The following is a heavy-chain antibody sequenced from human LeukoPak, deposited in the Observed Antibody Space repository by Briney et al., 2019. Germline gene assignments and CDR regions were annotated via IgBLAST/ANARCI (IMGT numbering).Heavy chain of an antibody. J-gene: IGHJ6*03. V-gene: IGHV4-34*01. CDR3: VRGNGSGSYYYYYYYMDV. CDR1: GGSFSGYY. CDR2: INHSGST. D-gene: IGHD3-10*01. Sequence: SETLSLTCAVYGGSFSGYYWSWIRQPPGKGLEWIGEINHSGSTNYNPSLKSRVTISVDTTKNQFSLKLSSVTAADTAVYYCVRGNGSGSYYYYYYYMDVWGKGTTVTVSS.